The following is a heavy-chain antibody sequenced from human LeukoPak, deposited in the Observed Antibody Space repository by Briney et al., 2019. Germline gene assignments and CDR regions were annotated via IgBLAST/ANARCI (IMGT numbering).Heavy chain of an antibody. D-gene: IGHD1-14*01. J-gene: IGHJ4*02. CDR1: ALTFSTAG. CDR3: ATETNGRHYDY. CDR2: ICPTGSDR. Sequence: PGGSLRLSCTASALTFSTAGFNWVRQAPGKGLEWVASICPTGSDRYHADSIKGRFTISRDNANNFLYLQMNSLRAEDTAVYYCATETNGRHYDYWGQGTLLTVSS. V-gene: IGHV3-21*06.